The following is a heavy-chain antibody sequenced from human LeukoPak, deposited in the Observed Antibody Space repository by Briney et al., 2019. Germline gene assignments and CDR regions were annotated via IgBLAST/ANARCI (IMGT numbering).Heavy chain of an antibody. CDR3: ARGFSGVAAIYYYYYYMDV. CDR1: GGSISGYY. D-gene: IGHD2-15*01. V-gene: IGHV4-59*01. Sequence: PSETLSLTCTVSGGSISGYYWSWIRQPPGKGLEWIGYIYYSGSTSYNPSLKSRVTISVDTSKNQFSLKLSSVTAADTAVYYCARGFSGVAAIYYYYYYMDVWGKGTTVTISS. CDR2: IYYSGST. J-gene: IGHJ6*03.